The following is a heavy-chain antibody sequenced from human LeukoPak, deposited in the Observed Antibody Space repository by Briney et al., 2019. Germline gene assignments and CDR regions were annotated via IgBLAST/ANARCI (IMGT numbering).Heavy chain of an antibody. J-gene: IGHJ4*02. CDR1: GFTFSSYG. V-gene: IGHV3-33*06. CDR3: AKGEVVVRSRFGY. CDR2: IWYDGSNK. Sequence: GGSLRLSCAASGFTFSSYGMHWVRQAPGKGLEWVAVIWYDGSNKYYADSVKGRFTISRDNSKNTLYLQMNSLRAEDTAVYYCAKGEVVVRSRFGYWGQGTLVTVSS. D-gene: IGHD2-2*01.